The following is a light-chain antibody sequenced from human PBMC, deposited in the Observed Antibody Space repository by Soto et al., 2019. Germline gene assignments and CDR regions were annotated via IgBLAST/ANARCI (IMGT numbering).Light chain of an antibody. V-gene: IGLV1-44*01. CDR3: AAWDDSLNGPA. J-gene: IGLJ2*01. CDR2: SNN. Sequence: QSVLTQPPSASRTPGQRVTISCSGSSSSIGSNTVNWYQQLPGTAPKVLIYSNNQRPSGVPDRFSGSKSGTSASLAISGLQSEDEAHYYCAAWDDSLNGPAFGGGTKVTVL. CDR1: SSSIGSNT.